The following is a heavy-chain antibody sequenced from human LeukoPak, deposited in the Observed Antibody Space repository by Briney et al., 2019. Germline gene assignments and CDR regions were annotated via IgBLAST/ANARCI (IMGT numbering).Heavy chain of an antibody. V-gene: IGHV1-8*01. CDR1: GYTFTSYD. D-gene: IGHD3-22*01. CDR3: ASGYDSSGYGYY. Sequence: ASVKVSCKASGYTFTSYDINWVRQATGQGLEWMGWMNPNSGNTGYAQKFQGRVTMTRNTSISTAYMELSSLRSEDTAVYYCASGYDSSGYGYYWGQGTTVTVSS. CDR2: MNPNSGNT. J-gene: IGHJ6*02.